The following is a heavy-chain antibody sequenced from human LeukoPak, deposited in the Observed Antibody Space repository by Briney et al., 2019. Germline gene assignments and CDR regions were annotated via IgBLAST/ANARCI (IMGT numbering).Heavy chain of an antibody. Sequence: ASVKVSCKASGGTFSSYAISWVRQAPGQGLEWMGGIIPIFGTANYAQKFQGRVTITADESTSTAYMELSSLRSEDTAVYCCARANSYYDYVWGSYRPDAFDIWGQGTMVTVSS. CDR1: GGTFSSYA. CDR2: IIPIFGTA. CDR3: ARANSYYDYVWGSYRPDAFDI. V-gene: IGHV1-69*13. J-gene: IGHJ3*02. D-gene: IGHD3-16*02.